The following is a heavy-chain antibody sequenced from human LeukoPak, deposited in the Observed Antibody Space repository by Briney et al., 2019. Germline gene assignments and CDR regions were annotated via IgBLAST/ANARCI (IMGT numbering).Heavy chain of an antibody. J-gene: IGHJ4*02. Sequence: PSETLSLTCTVSGGSISSSSYYWGWIRQPPGKGLEWIGSIYYSGSTYYNPSLKSRVTISVDTSKNQFSLKLSSVTAADTAVYYCARGELLIDYWGQGTLVTVSS. CDR2: IYYSGST. CDR1: GGSISSSSYY. CDR3: ARGELLIDY. V-gene: IGHV4-39*07. D-gene: IGHD1-7*01.